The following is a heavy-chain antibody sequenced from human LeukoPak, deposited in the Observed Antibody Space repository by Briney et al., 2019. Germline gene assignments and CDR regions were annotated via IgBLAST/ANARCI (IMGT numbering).Heavy chain of an antibody. CDR1: GYTFTGYY. V-gene: IGHV1-2*02. J-gene: IGHJ6*03. D-gene: IGHD3-9*01. CDR3: ARAAPISDWLSYDNYYYYYMDV. Sequence: ASVKVSCKASGYTFTGYYMHWVRQAPGQGLEWMGWINPNSGGTNYAQKFQGRVTMTRDMSTSTVYMELSSLRSEDTAVYYCARAAPISDWLSYDNYYYYYMDVWGKGTTVTVSS. CDR2: INPNSGGT.